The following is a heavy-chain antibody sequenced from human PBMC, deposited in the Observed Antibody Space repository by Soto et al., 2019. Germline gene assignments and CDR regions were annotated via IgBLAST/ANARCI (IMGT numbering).Heavy chain of an antibody. CDR2: INPNSGGT. D-gene: IGHD3-3*01. CDR1: RYTCTVYY. J-gene: IGHJ6*02. V-gene: IGHV1-2*02. Sequence: GASVKVSFKASRYTCTVYYMHGVLQSPLQGLAWMGWINPNSGGTNYAQKFQGRVTMTRDTSISTAYMELSRLRSDDTAVYYCARGRYDFWRGYYTPGYYYYGMDVWGQGTTVTVS. CDR3: ARGRYDFWRGYYTPGYYYYGMDV.